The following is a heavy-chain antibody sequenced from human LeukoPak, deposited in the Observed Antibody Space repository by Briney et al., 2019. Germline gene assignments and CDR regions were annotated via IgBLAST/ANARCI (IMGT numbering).Heavy chain of an antibody. J-gene: IGHJ4*02. D-gene: IGHD6-13*01. CDR3: ARLQLAAAALDY. CDR2: IYYSGST. Sequence: SETLSLTCTVSGGSISSYYWSWIRQPPGKGLEWIGYIYYSGSTNYNPSLKSRVTISVDTSKNQFSLKLSSMTAADTAVYYCARLQLAAAALDYWGQGTLVTVSS. CDR1: GGSISSYY. V-gene: IGHV4-59*08.